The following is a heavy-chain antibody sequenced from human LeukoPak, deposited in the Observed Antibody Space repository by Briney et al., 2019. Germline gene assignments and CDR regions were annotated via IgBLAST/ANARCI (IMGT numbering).Heavy chain of an antibody. CDR1: GFTFSSYW. J-gene: IGHJ4*02. Sequence: GGSLRLSCAASGFTFSSYWMHWVRQTPGKGLMWGARIKSDGSTIYADAVQGRFIISRDNAKNMVYLQMNSLRADDTAVYYCAKVSVAGTMFDYWGQGTLVTVSS. V-gene: IGHV3-74*01. CDR2: IKSDGST. D-gene: IGHD6-19*01. CDR3: AKVSVAGTMFDY.